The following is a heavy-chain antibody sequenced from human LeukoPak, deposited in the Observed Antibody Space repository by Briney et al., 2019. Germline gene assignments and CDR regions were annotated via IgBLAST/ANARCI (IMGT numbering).Heavy chain of an antibody. J-gene: IGHJ4*02. D-gene: IGHD3-3*01. Sequence: GGSLRLSCAASGFTFSSYSMNWVRQAPGKGLGWVSYISSSSSTIYYADSVKGRFTISRDNAKNSLYLQMNSLRAEETAVYYCAREDQRYDFWSGYYDFDYWGQGTLVTVSS. CDR1: GFTFSSYS. CDR2: ISSSSSTI. V-gene: IGHV3-48*01. CDR3: AREDQRYDFWSGYYDFDY.